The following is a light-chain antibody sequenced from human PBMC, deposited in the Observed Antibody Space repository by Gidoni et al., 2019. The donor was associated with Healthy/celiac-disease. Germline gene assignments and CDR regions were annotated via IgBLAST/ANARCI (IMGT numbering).Light chain of an antibody. V-gene: IGKV1-39*01. CDR2: AAS. CDR1: QSISSY. Sequence: DIQMTQSPSSLSASVGDRVTITCRASQSISSYLNWYQQKPGKAPKLLIYAASSLQSGVPSRFSGSGSGTDFTLTISSLKPEDFATYYCQQSYSTRYTFXQXTKLEIK. J-gene: IGKJ2*01. CDR3: QQSYSTRYT.